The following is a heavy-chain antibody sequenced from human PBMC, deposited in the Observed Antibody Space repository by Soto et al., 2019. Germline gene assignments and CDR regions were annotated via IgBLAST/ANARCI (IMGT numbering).Heavy chain of an antibody. CDR3: AKDRRDGDFMHILVVDF. CDR2: MSYDETKK. J-gene: IGHJ4*02. Sequence: QVQLVESGGGVVQPGGSLRLSCATSGFSLSSYAMHWVRQAPGKGLEWVALMSYDETKKYYADSVKGRFTISRDTSKNTLFLQMNNLRVEDTAVYYCAKDRRDGDFMHILVVDFWGQGARSPSPQ. CDR1: GFSLSSYA. D-gene: IGHD2-15*01. V-gene: IGHV3-30*18.